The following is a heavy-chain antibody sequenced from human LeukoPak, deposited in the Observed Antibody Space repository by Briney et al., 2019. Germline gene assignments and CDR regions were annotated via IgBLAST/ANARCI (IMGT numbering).Heavy chain of an antibody. CDR2: IIGRGTSA. D-gene: IGHD2-21*01. Sequence: GGSLRLSCAASGFTFSAYAMNWVRQAPGKGLEWVSSIIGRGTSAYYADSVKGRFTISRDNSKNTLFLQMNRLRAADMAVYYCAKPDGNVVAVPMDVWGQGTTVTVSS. V-gene: IGHV3-23*01. CDR3: AKPDGNVVAVPMDV. CDR1: GFTFSAYA. J-gene: IGHJ6*02.